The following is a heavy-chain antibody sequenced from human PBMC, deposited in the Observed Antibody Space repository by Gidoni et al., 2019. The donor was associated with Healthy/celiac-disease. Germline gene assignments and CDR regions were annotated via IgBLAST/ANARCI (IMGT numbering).Heavy chain of an antibody. CDR3: ARPAGSGSYYAFDY. CDR2: IYYSGST. CDR1: GGSISSSSYY. D-gene: IGHD1-26*01. J-gene: IGHJ4*02. Sequence: QLQLQEAGPGLVKPSETLSLTCTVSGGSISSSSYYWGWIRQPPGKGLEWIGSIYYSGSTYYNPSLQSRVTISVDTSKTQFSLKLSSVTAADTAVYYCARPAGSGSYYAFDYWGQGTLVPVSS. V-gene: IGHV4-39*01.